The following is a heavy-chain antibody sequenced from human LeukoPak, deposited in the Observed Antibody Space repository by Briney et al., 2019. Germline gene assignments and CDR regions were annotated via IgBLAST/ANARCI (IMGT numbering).Heavy chain of an antibody. Sequence: GASVKVSCKASGYTFTDYGFSWVRQAPAQGLEWMGWISGYNGNTHFAQNFQGRVTLTTDTFTSTAYMELRSLRSDDTAVDYCARKGPNIMAPFLGAYWGKETLVTVSP. CDR3: ARKGPNIMAPFLGAY. D-gene: IGHD5-12*01. CDR2: ISGYNGNT. J-gene: IGHJ4*02. V-gene: IGHV1-18*01. CDR1: GYTFTDYG.